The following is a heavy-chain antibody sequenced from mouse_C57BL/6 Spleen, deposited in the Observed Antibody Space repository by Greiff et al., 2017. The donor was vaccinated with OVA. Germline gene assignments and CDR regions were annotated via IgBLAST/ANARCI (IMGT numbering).Heavy chain of an antibody. CDR3: ARKPYGKPYAMDY. CDR2: ILPGSGST. D-gene: IGHD2-1*01. J-gene: IGHJ4*01. Sequence: VQLQQSGAELMKPGASVKLSCKATGYTFTGYWIEWVKQRPGHGLEWIGEILPGSGSTSYNEKFKGKATFTADTSSNTAYMQLSSLTTEDSAIYYCARKPYGKPYAMDYWGQGTSVTVSS. V-gene: IGHV1-9*01. CDR1: GYTFTGYW.